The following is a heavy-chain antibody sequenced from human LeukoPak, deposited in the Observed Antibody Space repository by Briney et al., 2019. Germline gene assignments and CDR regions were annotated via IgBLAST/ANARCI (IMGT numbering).Heavy chain of an antibody. D-gene: IGHD1-26*01. V-gene: IGHV1-46*01. CDR2: INPSGGST. Sequence: ASVKVSCKASGYTFTSYYMHWVRQAPGQGLEWMGIINPSGGSTSYAQKFQGRVTMTRDTSTSTVYMELSSLRSEDTAVYYCARDFEVGTNRGPFDIWGQGTMVTVSS. CDR1: GYTFTSYY. J-gene: IGHJ3*02. CDR3: ARDFEVGTNRGPFDI.